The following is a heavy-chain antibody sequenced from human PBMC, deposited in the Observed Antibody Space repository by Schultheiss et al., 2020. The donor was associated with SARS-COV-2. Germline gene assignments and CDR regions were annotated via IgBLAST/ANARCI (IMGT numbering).Heavy chain of an antibody. V-gene: IGHV4-34*01. CDR3: ARGYSNSKPYYYYGMDV. CDR1: GGSISGYY. J-gene: IGHJ6*02. D-gene: IGHD4-11*01. CDR2: INHSGST. Sequence: SETLSLTCTVSGGSISGYYWSWIRQPPGKGLEWIGEINHSGSTNYNPSLKSRVTISVDTSKNQFSLKLSSVTAADTAVYYCARGYSNSKPYYYYGMDVWGQGTTVTVSS.